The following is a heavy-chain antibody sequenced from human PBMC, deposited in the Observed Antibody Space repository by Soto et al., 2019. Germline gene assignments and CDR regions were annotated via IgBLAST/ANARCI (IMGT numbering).Heavy chain of an antibody. CDR1: GFTFSSYG. V-gene: IGHV3-30*18. Sequence: ESGGGVVQPGRSLRLSCAASGFTFSSYGMHWVRQAPGKGLEWVAVISYDGSNKYYADSVKGRFTISRDNSKNTLYLQMNSLRAEDTAVYYCANTENDSSGYYPFDYWGQGTLVTVSS. CDR3: ANTENDSSGYYPFDY. D-gene: IGHD3-22*01. CDR2: ISYDGSNK. J-gene: IGHJ4*02.